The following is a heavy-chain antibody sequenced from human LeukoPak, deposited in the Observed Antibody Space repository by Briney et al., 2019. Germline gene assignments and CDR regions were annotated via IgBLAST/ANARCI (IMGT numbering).Heavy chain of an antibody. Sequence: GGSLRLSCAASGFTFSSYAMSWVRQAPGKGLEWASAISGSGGSTYYADSVKGRFTISRDNSKNTLYLQMDSLRAEDTAVYYCAKGAWDCSSTSCYFNWFDPWGQGTLVTVSS. V-gene: IGHV3-23*01. CDR1: GFTFSSYA. D-gene: IGHD2-2*01. J-gene: IGHJ5*02. CDR3: AKGAWDCSSTSCYFNWFDP. CDR2: ISGSGGST.